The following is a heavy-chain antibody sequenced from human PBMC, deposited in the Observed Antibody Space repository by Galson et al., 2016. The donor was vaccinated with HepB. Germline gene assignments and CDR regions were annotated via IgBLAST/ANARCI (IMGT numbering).Heavy chain of an antibody. CDR2: VIPIFGTP. J-gene: IGHJ4*02. CDR3: ARRSQQYYSDTSGYLLD. Sequence: SVKVSCKASGGTFSSYAISWVRQAPGQGLEWMGGVIPIFGTPHYAQKFQGRVTLTVDASTTTAYMELSSLRSEDTAVYYCARRSQQYYSDTSGYLLDWGQGTLVTVSS. D-gene: IGHD3-22*01. CDR1: GGTFSSYA. V-gene: IGHV1-69*13.